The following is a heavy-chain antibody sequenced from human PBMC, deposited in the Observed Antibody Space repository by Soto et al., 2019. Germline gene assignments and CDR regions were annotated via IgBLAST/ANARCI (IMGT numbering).Heavy chain of an antibody. D-gene: IGHD3-10*01. V-gene: IGHV3-23*01. CDR3: ARASGESYPGSRVFVS. CDR1: GFTFSNNA. Sequence: EALLLESGGDLVQPGGSLRLSCAASGFTFSNNAMSWVRQAPGKGLELVSIVTNTGGDKLYADSVKGRFIISRDNSKNTLYLQMNSLRAEDTAIYYCARASGESYPGSRVFVSWGQGTRVTVSS. CDR2: VTNTGGDK. J-gene: IGHJ4*02.